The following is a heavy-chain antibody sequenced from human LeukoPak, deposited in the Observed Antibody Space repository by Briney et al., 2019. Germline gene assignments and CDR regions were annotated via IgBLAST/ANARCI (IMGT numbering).Heavy chain of an antibody. CDR2: LYYSTST. J-gene: IGHJ4*02. V-gene: IGHV4-39*01. Sequence: SETLSLTCTVSGRPISSNSYYWGWLPPPPGEGVEWFVSLYYSTSTYYNPSLKSRVTISVDKSKNQFSLKLSSVAAADTAVYYCARHGSSYYYDSSDIDYWGQGTLVTVSS. CDR3: ARHGSSYYYDSSDIDY. D-gene: IGHD3-22*01. CDR1: GRPISSNSYY.